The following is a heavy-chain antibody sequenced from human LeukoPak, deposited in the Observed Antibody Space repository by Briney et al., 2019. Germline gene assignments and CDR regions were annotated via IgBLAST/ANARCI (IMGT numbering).Heavy chain of an antibody. J-gene: IGHJ4*02. Sequence: ASVKVSCKASGYTFTSYYMHWVRQAPGQGLEWMGVINPSGGTTSYAQKFQGRVTMTRETSTSTVYMELNSLTSEDTAVYYCARGYSSSRYWGGGDYWGQGTLVTVSS. CDR2: INPSGGTT. D-gene: IGHD6-13*01. CDR1: GYTFTSYY. V-gene: IGHV1-46*01. CDR3: ARGYSSSRYWGGGDY.